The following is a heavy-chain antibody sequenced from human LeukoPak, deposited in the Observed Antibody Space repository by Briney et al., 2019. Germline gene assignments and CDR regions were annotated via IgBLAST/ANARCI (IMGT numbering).Heavy chain of an antibody. CDR1: GYTFTSYG. Sequence: ASVKVSRKASGYTFTSYGISWVRQAPGQGLEWMGWISAYNGNTNYAQKLQGRVTMTTDTSTSTAYMELRSLRSDDTAVYYCARGREEYCGGDCPCGMDVWGQGTTVTVSS. CDR2: ISAYNGNT. CDR3: ARGREEYCGGDCPCGMDV. J-gene: IGHJ6*02. D-gene: IGHD2-21*02. V-gene: IGHV1-18*01.